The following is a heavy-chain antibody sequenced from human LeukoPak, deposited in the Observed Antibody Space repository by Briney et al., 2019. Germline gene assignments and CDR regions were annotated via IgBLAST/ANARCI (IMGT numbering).Heavy chain of an antibody. CDR1: GFTFSSYE. CDR2: INSRGSAI. D-gene: IGHD2-2*01. J-gene: IGHJ4*02. CDR3: ARAHSKYDY. Sequence: GGSLRLSCAASGFTFSSYEMNWVRQAPGKGLEWVSYINSRGSAIYYADSVKGRFTISRDNAQNSLYLQMNSLRVEDTAVYYCARAHSKYDYWGQGTLVTVSS. V-gene: IGHV3-48*03.